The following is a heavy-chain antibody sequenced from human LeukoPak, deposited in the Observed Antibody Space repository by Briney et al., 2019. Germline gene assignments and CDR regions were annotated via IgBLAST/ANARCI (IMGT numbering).Heavy chain of an antibody. CDR2: IIPIFGTA. Sequence: ASVKVSCKASGGTFSSYAISWVRQAPGQGLEWMGGIIPIFGTANYAQKFQGRVTITADESTSTAYMELSSLRSEDTAVYYCARITGDTNLYWHFDLWGRGTLVTVSS. V-gene: IGHV1-69*01. J-gene: IGHJ2*01. D-gene: IGHD1-20*01. CDR3: ARITGDTNLYWHFDL. CDR1: GGTFSSYA.